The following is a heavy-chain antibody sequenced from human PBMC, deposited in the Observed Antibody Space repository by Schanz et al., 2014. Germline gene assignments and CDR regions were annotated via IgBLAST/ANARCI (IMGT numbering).Heavy chain of an antibody. V-gene: IGHV1-18*01. CDR1: GYTFTTYA. CDR3: ARDAADFYDILTEEDY. D-gene: IGHD3-9*01. CDR2: ISVYTGNT. J-gene: IGHJ4*02. Sequence: QVQLVQSGAEVKKPGASVRVSCKASGYTFTTYAMSWVRQAPGQGLEWVGWISVYTGNTKYGQNLQGRVTMTTDTSTSTVYMELRSLRSDDTAVYYCARDAADFYDILTEEDYWGQGTLXTVSS.